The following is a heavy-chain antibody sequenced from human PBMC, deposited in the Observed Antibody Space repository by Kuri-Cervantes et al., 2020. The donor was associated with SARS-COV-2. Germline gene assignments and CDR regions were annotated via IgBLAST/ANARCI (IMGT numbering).Heavy chain of an antibody. Sequence: GSLRLSCAVYGGSFSGYYWSWIRQPPGKGLEWIGSIYHSGSTYYNPSLKSRLTISVDTSKNHFSLKLSSVTAADTAVYYRARDGRAITIFGVITTGGMDAWGQGTTVTVSS. J-gene: IGHJ6*02. CDR1: GGSFSGYY. CDR3: ARDGRAITIFGVITTGGMDA. CDR2: IYHSGST. D-gene: IGHD3-3*01. V-gene: IGHV4-34*01.